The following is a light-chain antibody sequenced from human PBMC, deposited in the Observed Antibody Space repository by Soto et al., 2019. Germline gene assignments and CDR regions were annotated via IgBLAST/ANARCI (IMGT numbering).Light chain of an antibody. CDR2: SGL. V-gene: IGLV1-44*01. J-gene: IGLJ3*02. CDR1: SSNIGGQT. CDR3: AAWDESLNGQV. Sequence: QSVLTQPPSVSGTPGQSVTISCSGSSSNIGGQTVSWYQQLPGTAPNLLIYSGLQRPSGVPDRFSASKSGSSASLAISGLQSEDEGDYYCAAWDESLNGQVFGGGTKVTVL.